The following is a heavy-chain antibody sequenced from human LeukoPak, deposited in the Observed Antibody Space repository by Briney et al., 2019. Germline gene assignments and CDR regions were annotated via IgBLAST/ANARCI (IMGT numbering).Heavy chain of an antibody. CDR1: GFTFSSYS. CDR3: ARERGYCSSTSCPLDY. J-gene: IGHJ4*02. D-gene: IGHD2-2*01. CDR2: ISSSSYI. V-gene: IGHV3-21*01. Sequence: GGSLRLSCAASGFTFSSYSMNWVRQAPGKGLEWVSSISSSSYIYYADSVKGRFTISRDNAKNSLYLQMNSLRAEDTAVYYCARERGYCSSTSCPLDYWGQGTLVTVSS.